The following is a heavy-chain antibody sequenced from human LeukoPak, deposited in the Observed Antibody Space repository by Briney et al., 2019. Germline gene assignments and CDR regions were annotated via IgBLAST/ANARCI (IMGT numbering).Heavy chain of an antibody. CDR3: VRVRGNGWYFDL. J-gene: IGHJ2*01. V-gene: IGHV3-48*02. Sequence: GGSLRLSCAASGFTFSSFSMNWVRQAPGKGLEWVSYISGSSSTICYADSVKGRFTISRDNAKNSLYLQINSLRDDDTAVYYCVRVRGNGWYFDLWGRGTLVTVSS. CDR2: ISGSSSTI. CDR1: GFTFSSFS. D-gene: IGHD4-23*01.